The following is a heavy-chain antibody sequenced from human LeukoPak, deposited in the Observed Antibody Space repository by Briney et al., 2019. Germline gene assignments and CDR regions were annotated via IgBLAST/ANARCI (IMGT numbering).Heavy chain of an antibody. V-gene: IGHV4-34*01. CDR3: ARDGDDISSVDY. CDR1: GGSFSGYY. D-gene: IGHD3-9*01. J-gene: IGHJ4*02. Sequence: SETLSLTCAVYGGSFSGYYWSWIRQPPGKGLEWIGEINHSGSTNYNPSLKSRVTISVDTSKNQFSLKLSSVTAADTAVYYCARDGDDISSVDYWGQGTLVTVSS. CDR2: INHSGST.